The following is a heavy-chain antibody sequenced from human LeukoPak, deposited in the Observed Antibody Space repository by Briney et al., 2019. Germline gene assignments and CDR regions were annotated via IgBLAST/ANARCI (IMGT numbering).Heavy chain of an antibody. CDR2: ISYDGSNK. Sequence: GGSLRLSCAASGFTFSSYGMHWVRQAPGKGLEWVAVISYDGSNKYYADSVKGRFTISRDNSKNTLYLQMNSLRAEDTAVYYCAKDQRRGYSGYDAYYYYYMDVWGKGTTVTVSS. V-gene: IGHV3-30*18. D-gene: IGHD5-12*01. J-gene: IGHJ6*03. CDR3: AKDQRRGYSGYDAYYYYYMDV. CDR1: GFTFSSYG.